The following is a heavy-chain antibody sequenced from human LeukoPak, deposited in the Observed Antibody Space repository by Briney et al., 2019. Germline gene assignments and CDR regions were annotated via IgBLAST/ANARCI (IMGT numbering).Heavy chain of an antibody. Sequence: GGSLKISCKGFGYNFTTYWIGWVRQMPGKGLEWMGIIYPGDSDTRYSPSFQGQVTISADKSISTAYLQWSSLKASDTAMYYCARQGRSRGDYWGQGTLVTVSS. V-gene: IGHV5-51*01. D-gene: IGHD2-15*01. CDR1: GYNFTTYW. CDR3: ARQGRSRGDY. CDR2: IYPGDSDT. J-gene: IGHJ4*02.